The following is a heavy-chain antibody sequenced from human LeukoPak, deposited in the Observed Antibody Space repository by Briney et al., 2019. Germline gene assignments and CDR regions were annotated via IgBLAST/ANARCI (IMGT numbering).Heavy chain of an antibody. D-gene: IGHD1-1*01. J-gene: IGHJ4*02. CDR1: GASISSYY. Sequence: SETLSLTCTVSGASISSYYWSWIRQPPGKGLEWIGSIYYSGSTYYNPSLKSRVTISVDTSKNQFSLKLSSVTAADTAVYYCARHMTGGWNQAHNFDYWGQGTLVTVSS. CDR2: IYYSGST. V-gene: IGHV4-39*01. CDR3: ARHMTGGWNQAHNFDY.